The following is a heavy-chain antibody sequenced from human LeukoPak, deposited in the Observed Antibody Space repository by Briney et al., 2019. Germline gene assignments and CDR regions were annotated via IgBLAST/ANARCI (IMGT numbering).Heavy chain of an antibody. CDR3: ASPLRFLEWLDDAFDI. D-gene: IGHD3-3*01. J-gene: IGHJ3*02. CDR1: GGTFSSYA. CDR2: IIPIFGTA. V-gene: IGHV1-69*01. Sequence: SVKVSCKASGGTFSSYAISWVRQAPGQGLEWMGGIIPIFGTANDAQKFQGRVTITAGESTSTAYMELSSLRSEDTAVYYCASPLRFLEWLDDAFDIWGQGTMVTVSS.